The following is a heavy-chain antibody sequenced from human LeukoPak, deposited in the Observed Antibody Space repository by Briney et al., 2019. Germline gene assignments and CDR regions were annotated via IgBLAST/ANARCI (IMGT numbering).Heavy chain of an antibody. J-gene: IGHJ4*02. CDR1: GFTFSNAW. V-gene: IGHV3-21*04. Sequence: GGSLRLSCAASGFTFSNAWMSWVRQAPGKGLEWVSSISSSSSYIYYADSVKGRFTISRDNAKNSLYLQMNSLRAEDTALYYCAKDVGSSWYELFDYWGQGTLVTVSS. CDR2: ISSSSSYI. CDR3: AKDVGSSWYELFDY. D-gene: IGHD6-13*01.